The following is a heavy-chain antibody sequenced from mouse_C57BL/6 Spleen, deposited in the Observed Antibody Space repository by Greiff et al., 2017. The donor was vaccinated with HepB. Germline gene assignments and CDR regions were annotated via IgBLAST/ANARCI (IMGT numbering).Heavy chain of an antibody. CDR2: INYDGSST. CDR1: GFTFSDYY. D-gene: IGHD2-4*01. Sequence: EVKLVESEGGLVQPGSSMKLSCTASGFTFSDYYMAWVRQVPEKGLEWVANINYDGSSTYYLDSLKSRFIISRDNAKNILYLQMSSLKSEDTATYYCARDRYDYPWYFDVWGTGTTVTVSS. V-gene: IGHV5-16*01. J-gene: IGHJ1*03. CDR3: ARDRYDYPWYFDV.